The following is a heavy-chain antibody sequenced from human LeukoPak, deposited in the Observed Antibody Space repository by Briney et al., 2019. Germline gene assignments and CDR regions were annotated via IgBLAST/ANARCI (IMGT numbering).Heavy chain of an antibody. CDR2: VSHSGSP. V-gene: IGHV4-38-2*02. CDR3: AREAANQWFDP. D-gene: IGHD1-14*01. J-gene: IGHJ5*02. Sequence: SETLSLTCTVSDYSISSGYYWGWIRQPPGKGLEWIGSVSHSGSPYYNLSLKSRVTISADASKNEFSLKMGSVTAADTAIYYCAREAANQWFDPWGQGTLVTVSS. CDR1: DYSISSGYY.